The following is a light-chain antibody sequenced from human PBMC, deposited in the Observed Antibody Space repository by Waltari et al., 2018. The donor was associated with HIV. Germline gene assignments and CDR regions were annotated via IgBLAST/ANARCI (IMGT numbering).Light chain of an antibody. V-gene: IGLV1-40*01. CDR1: SSNIGAGYA. Sequence: QSVLTQPPSVSGAPGPRVTISCTGSSSNIGAGYAVHWYQQLPGTAPKLLIYGNSNRPSGVPDLFSGSKSGTSASLAITGLQPDDETDYYCQSYDSSLSNWVFGGGTKVTVL. CDR2: GNS. J-gene: IGLJ3*02. CDR3: QSYDSSLSNWV.